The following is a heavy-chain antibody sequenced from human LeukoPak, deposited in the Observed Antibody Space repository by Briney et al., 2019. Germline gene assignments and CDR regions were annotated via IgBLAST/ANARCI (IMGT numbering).Heavy chain of an antibody. J-gene: IGHJ4*02. CDR3: AKDGRETVLF. Sequence: GGSLRLSCAAAGFSFSGYGMHWVRQAPGKGLEWVTFIRHDGSDKYYADSVKGRFTVSRDNSKNTVYLQMSSLRAEDTAVYFCAKDGRETVLFWGQGTLVTVSS. D-gene: IGHD4-17*01. CDR2: IRHDGSDK. CDR1: GFSFSGYG. V-gene: IGHV3-30*02.